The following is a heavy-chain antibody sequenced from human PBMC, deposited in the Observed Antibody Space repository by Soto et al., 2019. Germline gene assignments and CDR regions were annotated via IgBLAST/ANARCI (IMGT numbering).Heavy chain of an antibody. CDR1: GYSFTNYW. CDR2: IYPGDSDT. V-gene: IGHV5-51*01. J-gene: IGHJ4*02. Sequence: GESLKISCKGSGYSFTNYWIGWVRQMPGKGLEWMGIIYPGDSDTRYSPSFQGQVTISVDKSISTAYLQWRSLRASDSGMYYCARSRITGSTWTFDYWGQETLVTVSS. D-gene: IGHD1-20*01. CDR3: ARSRITGSTWTFDY.